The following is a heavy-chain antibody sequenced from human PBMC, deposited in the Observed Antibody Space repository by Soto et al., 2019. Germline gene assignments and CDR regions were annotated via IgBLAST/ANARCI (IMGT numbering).Heavy chain of an antibody. CDR1: GGSISSYY. Sequence: SETLSLTCTVSGGSISSYYVSWIRQSAGKGLEWIGRIDTSGTTNYNPSLKSRVTMSVDASKNHFSLNLSSVTTADTAVYYCARGPRGYVYYHGMDVWGQGTTVTVSS. V-gene: IGHV4-4*07. CDR2: IDTSGTT. J-gene: IGHJ6*02. CDR3: ARGPRGYVYYHGMDV. D-gene: IGHD3-10*01.